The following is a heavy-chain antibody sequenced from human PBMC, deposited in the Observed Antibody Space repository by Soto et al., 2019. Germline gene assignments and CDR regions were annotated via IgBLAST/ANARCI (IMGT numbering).Heavy chain of an antibody. CDR3: ARRETYYDFWSGYYTDWYFDL. J-gene: IGHJ2*01. V-gene: IGHV1-8*01. CDR1: GYTFTSYD. CDR2: MNPNSGNT. D-gene: IGHD3-3*01. Sequence: QVQLVQSGAEVKKPGASVKVSCKASGYTFTSYDINWVRQATGQGLEWMGWMNPNSGNTGYAQKFQDRVNMTRNTSKNTAYMELSSLRSEDTAVYYCARRETYYDFWSGYYTDWYFDLWGRGTLVTVSS.